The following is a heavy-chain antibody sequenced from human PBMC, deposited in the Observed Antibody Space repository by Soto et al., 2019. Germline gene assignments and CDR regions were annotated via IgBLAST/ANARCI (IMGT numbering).Heavy chain of an antibody. Sequence: WSLRLSCAASGFTFSSYGMHWVRQAPGKGLEWVAVISYDGSNKNYADSVKGRFTISRGNSKNALYLQMNSLRAEDTAIYYCAKALLPIVVRHHFDYWGQGTLVTVSS. D-gene: IGHD3-22*01. J-gene: IGHJ4*02. CDR2: ISYDGSNK. CDR3: AKALLPIVVRHHFDY. V-gene: IGHV3-30*18. CDR1: GFTFSSYG.